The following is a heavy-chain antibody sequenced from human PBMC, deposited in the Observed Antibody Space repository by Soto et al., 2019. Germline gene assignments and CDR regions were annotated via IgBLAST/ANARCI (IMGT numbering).Heavy chain of an antibody. CDR1: GFSFSQYW. V-gene: IGHV3-7*03. Sequence: EVQLVESGGGEVQPGGSLRLSCGASGFSFSQYWLSWVRQAPGKGPGWVAKINQDGDDKKYVDSVKGRFTISRDNAKNSLYLQMNSLRAEDTAVYYGTRLYDYSWGQGTLVTVSS. CDR2: INQDGDDK. CDR3: TRLYDYS. D-gene: IGHD3-16*01. J-gene: IGHJ4*02.